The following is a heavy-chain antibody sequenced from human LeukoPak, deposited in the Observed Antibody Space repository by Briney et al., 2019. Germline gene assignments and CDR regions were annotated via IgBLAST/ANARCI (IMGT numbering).Heavy chain of an antibody. CDR2: ICSDGTNQ. V-gene: IGHV3-33*03. CDR3: AKDAQRGFDYSNALEH. J-gene: IGHJ4*02. CDR1: GFTFSHYG. D-gene: IGHD4-11*01. Sequence: GTSLTLSCRTSGFTFSHYGMDWVRQAPGKGLEWVAVICSDGTNQYYTDSVKGRFTTSRDNFKNMVSLQMNRLRAEDRAVYYCAKDAQRGFDYSNALEHWGQGSLVTVSS.